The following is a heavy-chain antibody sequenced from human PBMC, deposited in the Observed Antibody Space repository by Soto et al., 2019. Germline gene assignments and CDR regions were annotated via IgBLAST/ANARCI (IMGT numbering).Heavy chain of an antibody. V-gene: IGHV1-18*01. D-gene: IGHD2-8*01. CDR1: GYTFNTFG. J-gene: IGHJ4*02. Sequence: IQLVQSAGEVKRPGASVKVSCKASGYTFNTFGITWVRQAPGQGLEWMGCVSGYSDKRDYSRKLQDRITLTADPSTTTSYMELRSLTSDDTAVYYCARGWGKYFGVNDFWSQGTLVTVSS. CDR2: VSGYSDKR. CDR3: ARGWGKYFGVNDF.